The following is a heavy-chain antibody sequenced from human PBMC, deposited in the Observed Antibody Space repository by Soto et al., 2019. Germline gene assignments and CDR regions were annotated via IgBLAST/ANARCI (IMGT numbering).Heavy chain of an antibody. Sequence: PGGSLRLSCVASGFTFSSYGMNWVRQGPGKGLEWLSSISKSGTTTYYADSVKGRFTISRDNAKNSLYLQMNSLRDEDMAVYYCARDGYCVSSSCSSWPDVWGQGTTVTVSS. CDR1: GFTFSSYG. CDR3: ARDGYCVSSSCSSWPDV. D-gene: IGHD2-2*03. V-gene: IGHV3-48*02. CDR2: ISKSGTTT. J-gene: IGHJ6*02.